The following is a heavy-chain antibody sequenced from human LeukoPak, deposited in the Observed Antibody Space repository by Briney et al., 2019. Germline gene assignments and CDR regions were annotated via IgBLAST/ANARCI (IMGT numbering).Heavy chain of an antibody. D-gene: IGHD5-12*01. J-gene: IGHJ5*02. CDR2: INQDGGDK. CDR3: ARSGMAPAP. Sequence: GGSLRLSCAASGFTFSSYWMSWVRQAPGKGLEWVAKINQDGGDKYYVDSVKGRFTISRDNAKNSLYLQMNSLRAEDTAVYYCARSGMAPAPWGQGTLVTVS. V-gene: IGHV3-7*01. CDR1: GFTFSSYW.